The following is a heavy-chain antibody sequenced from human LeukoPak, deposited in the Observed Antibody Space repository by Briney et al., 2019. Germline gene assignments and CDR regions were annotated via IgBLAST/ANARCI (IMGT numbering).Heavy chain of an antibody. CDR1: GFMFSQHT. Sequence: GGSLRLSCAVSGFMFSQHTMSWVRQAPGKRLEWVSSISGSGDATRYADSVMGRFTISRDNAKNTLSLQMNSLSVEDTAVYFCVRDHYGNSGYLLWGQGTLVTVSS. CDR2: ISGSGDAT. V-gene: IGHV3-23*01. D-gene: IGHD3-22*01. CDR3: VRDHYGNSGYLL. J-gene: IGHJ4*02.